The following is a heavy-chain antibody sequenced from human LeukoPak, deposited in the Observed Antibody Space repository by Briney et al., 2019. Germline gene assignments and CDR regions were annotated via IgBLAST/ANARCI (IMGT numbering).Heavy chain of an antibody. Sequence: GGSLRLSCVVSGFTFSTYEMNWVRQAPGEGLEWVSSISSSSSYIYYADSVKGRFTISRDNAKNSLYLQMNSLRAEDTAVYYCARGRDGYNPDYWGQGTLVTVSS. CDR2: ISSSSSYI. D-gene: IGHD5-24*01. J-gene: IGHJ4*02. CDR3: ARGRDGYNPDY. CDR1: GFTFSTYE. V-gene: IGHV3-21*01.